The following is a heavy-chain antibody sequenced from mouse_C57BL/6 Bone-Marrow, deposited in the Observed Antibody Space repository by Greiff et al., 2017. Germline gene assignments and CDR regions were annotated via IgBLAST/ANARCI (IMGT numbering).Heavy chain of an antibody. CDR1: GFTFSSYA. D-gene: IGHD1-1*01. CDR3: ARYPFYYYGTDYFDD. J-gene: IGHJ2*01. CDR2: ISDAGSYT. V-gene: IGHV5-4*01. Sequence: EVQRVAPGGGLVKPGGSLKLSCAASGFTFSSYAMSWVRQTPVKRLEWVAIISDAGSYTYYPDNVKGSFTISRDNAKNHLYLQMSHLKSEDTAMYYCARYPFYYYGTDYFDDWGQGTTLTVTS.